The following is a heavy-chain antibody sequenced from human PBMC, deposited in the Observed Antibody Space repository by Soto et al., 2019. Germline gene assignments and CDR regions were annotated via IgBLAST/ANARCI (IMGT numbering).Heavy chain of an antibody. Sequence: QVQLVESGGGVVQPGRSLRLSCAASGFTFRTYGMHWVRQAPGKGLEWLAVISNNGINKYYADSVKGRFTISRDNPRDTLFLQMNSLRGEDTAIYYCAKVIRADSTSSNFYYYSGLDVWGQGTTVTVSS. CDR2: ISNNGINK. CDR1: GFTFRTYG. J-gene: IGHJ6*02. D-gene: IGHD6-6*01. CDR3: AKVIRADSTSSNFYYYSGLDV. V-gene: IGHV3-30*18.